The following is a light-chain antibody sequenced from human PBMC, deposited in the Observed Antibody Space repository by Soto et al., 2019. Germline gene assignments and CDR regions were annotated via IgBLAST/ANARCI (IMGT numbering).Light chain of an antibody. CDR1: SSDVGSYNL. Sequence: QSALTQPASVSGSPGQSITISCTGTSSDVGSYNLVSWYQQHPGKAPKLMIYEVSKRPSGVSNRFSGSKSGNTASLTISGLQAEVEADYYCCSYAGSSTLFGVFGTVTKVTVL. CDR3: CSYAGSSTLFGV. V-gene: IGLV2-23*02. CDR2: EVS. J-gene: IGLJ1*01.